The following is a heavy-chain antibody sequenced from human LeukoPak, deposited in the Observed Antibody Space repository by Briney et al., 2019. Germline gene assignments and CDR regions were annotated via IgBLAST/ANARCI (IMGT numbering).Heavy chain of an antibody. J-gene: IGHJ4*02. D-gene: IGHD1-14*01. V-gene: IGHV3-53*01. CDR3: ARGVEPLAANTLAY. CDR1: GFTVITND. Sequence: GGSLRLSCAASGFTVITNDMTWVRQAPGKGLEGVSVLYSDGNTKYADSVQGRFIISRDNSKNTLYLEMNSLRPDDTAVYYCARGVEPLAANTLAYWGQGTLVTVSS. CDR2: LYSDGNT.